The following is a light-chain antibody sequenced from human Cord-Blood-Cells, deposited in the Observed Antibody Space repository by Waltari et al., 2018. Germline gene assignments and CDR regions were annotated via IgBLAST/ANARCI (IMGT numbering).Light chain of an antibody. CDR2: EVS. CDR1: SSDVGGYNY. Sequence: QSALTQPPSAPGSPGQSVPISCPGTSSDVGGYNYVSWYQQHPGKAPKLMIYEVSKRPSGVPDRFSGSKSGNTASLTVSGLQAEDEADYYCSSYAGSNNLVFGGGTKLTVL. CDR3: SSYAGSNNLV. J-gene: IGLJ3*02. V-gene: IGLV2-8*01.